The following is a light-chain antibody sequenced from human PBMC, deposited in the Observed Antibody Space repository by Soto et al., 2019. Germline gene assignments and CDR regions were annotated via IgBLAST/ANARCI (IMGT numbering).Light chain of an antibody. CDR2: DVS. CDR3: SSYTSSSTLV. V-gene: IGLV2-14*03. Sequence: QSVLPQPASVSGSPGQSITVSCTGTSSDVGAYDYVSWYRHHPGKAPKLMIYDVSYRPSGVSNRFSGSKSGNTASLTISGLQAEDEADYYCSSYTSSSTLVFGTGTKVTVL. J-gene: IGLJ1*01. CDR1: SSDVGAYDY.